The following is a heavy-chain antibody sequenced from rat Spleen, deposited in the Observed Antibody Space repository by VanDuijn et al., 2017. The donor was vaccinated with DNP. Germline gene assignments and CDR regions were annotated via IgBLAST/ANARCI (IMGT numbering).Heavy chain of an antibody. CDR1: GFSFSDYN. CDR3: TTDFERGY. V-gene: IGHV5S10*01. J-gene: IGHJ2*01. D-gene: IGHD1-11*01. Sequence: EVQLVESGGNLVQPGRSLKLSCAASGFSFSDYNMAWVRQAPTRGLEWVATINYDGSRTYCRDSVKGRFTVSRDNAKSTLYLQMDSLRSEDTATYYCTTDFERGYWGQGVMVTVSS. CDR2: INYDGSRT.